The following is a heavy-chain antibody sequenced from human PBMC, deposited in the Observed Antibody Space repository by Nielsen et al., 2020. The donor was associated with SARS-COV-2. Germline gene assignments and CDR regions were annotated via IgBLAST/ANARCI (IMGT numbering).Heavy chain of an antibody. CDR3: AREDVGRDGNSWLDH. Sequence: ASVKVSCKASGYTFTSYDINWVRQAPGQGLEWLVWMSPNSNNIGYAQKFQGRLTVTRNISISTVYMELSSMRSADTAVYFCAREDVGRDGNSWLDHWGQGALVTVAS. V-gene: IGHV1-8*01. CDR2: MSPNSNNI. J-gene: IGHJ5*02. D-gene: IGHD5-24*01. CDR1: GYTFTSYD.